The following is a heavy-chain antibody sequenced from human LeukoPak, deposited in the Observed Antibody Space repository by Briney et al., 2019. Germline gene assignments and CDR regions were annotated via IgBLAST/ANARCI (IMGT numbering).Heavy chain of an antibody. Sequence: SVKVSCKASGGTFSSEAFIWVRQAPGQGLEWMGRIIPILGIANYAQKFQGRVTITADKSTSTAYMELSSLRSEDTAVYYCARADGTAAGKYWGQGTLVTVSS. CDR1: GGTFSSEA. D-gene: IGHD6-13*01. J-gene: IGHJ4*02. CDR3: ARADGTAAGKY. V-gene: IGHV1-69*04. CDR2: IIPILGIA.